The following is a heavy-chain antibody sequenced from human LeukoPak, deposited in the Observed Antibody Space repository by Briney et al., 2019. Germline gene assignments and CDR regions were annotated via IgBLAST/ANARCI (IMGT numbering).Heavy chain of an antibody. CDR3: ARRYDFWSGYPPPLDY. D-gene: IGHD3-3*01. CDR2: INPSRNT. CDR1: GGSFSGYY. J-gene: IGHJ4*02. Sequence: PSETLSLTCAVYGGSFSGYYWSWIRQPPGKGLEWIGQINPSRNTNYNPSLKSRVTISVDTSKKQFSLKLSSVTAADTAVYYCARRYDFWSGYPPPLDYWGQGTLVTVSS. V-gene: IGHV4-34*01.